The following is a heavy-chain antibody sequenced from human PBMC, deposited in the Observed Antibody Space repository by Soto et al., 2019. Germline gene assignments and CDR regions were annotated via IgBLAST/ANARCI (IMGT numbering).Heavy chain of an antibody. D-gene: IGHD3-3*01. V-gene: IGHV3-15*07. J-gene: IGHJ6*02. CDR3: TAPLRFLEWLPPSYGMDV. CDR2: IKSKTDGGTT. CDR1: GFTFSNAW. Sequence: GGSLRLSCAASGFTFSNAWMNWVRQAPGKGLEWVGRIKSKTDGGTTDYAAPVKGRFTISRDDSKNTLYLQMNSLKTEDTAVYYCTAPLRFLEWLPPSYGMDVWDQGTTVTVSS.